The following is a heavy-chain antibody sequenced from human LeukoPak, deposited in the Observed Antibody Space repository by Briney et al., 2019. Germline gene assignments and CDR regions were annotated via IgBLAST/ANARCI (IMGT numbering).Heavy chain of an antibody. CDR2: ISAYNGNT. Sequence: ASVKVSCKASGYTFTSYGISWVRQAPGQGLEWMGWISAYNGNTNYAQKLQGRVTMTTDTSTSTAYMELRSLRSDDTAVYYCARDLLPAATYYYYYGMDVWGRGTTVTVSS. CDR3: ARDLLPAATYYYYYGMDV. D-gene: IGHD2-2*01. CDR1: GYTFTSYG. V-gene: IGHV1-18*01. J-gene: IGHJ6*02.